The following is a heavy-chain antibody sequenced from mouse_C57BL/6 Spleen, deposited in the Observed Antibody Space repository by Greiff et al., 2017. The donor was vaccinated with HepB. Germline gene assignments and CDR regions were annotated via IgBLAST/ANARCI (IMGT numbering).Heavy chain of an antibody. CDR2: IYPGSGST. CDR1: GYTFTSYW. Sequence: QVQLQQPGAELVKPGASVKMPCKASGYTFTSYWITWVKQRPGQGLEWIGDIYPGSGSTNYNEKFKSKATLTVDTSSSTAYMQLSSLTSEDSAVYYCAREGTYGNYVAYWGQGTLVTVSA. CDR3: AREGTYGNYVAY. V-gene: IGHV1-55*01. D-gene: IGHD2-1*01. J-gene: IGHJ3*01.